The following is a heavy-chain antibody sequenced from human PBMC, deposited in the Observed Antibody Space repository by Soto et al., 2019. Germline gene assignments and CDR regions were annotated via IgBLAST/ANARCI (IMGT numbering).Heavy chain of an antibody. Sequence: QVQLVQSGAEVKKPGSSVKVACKASGGIFSNYVLNWVRQAPGQGLEWMGGIIPIFGTGNYAQKFQGRVTITADESMTTASMELRGLRSEDTAVYYCARRYYNSSGYFDYWGQGTLVTVSS. J-gene: IGHJ4*02. V-gene: IGHV1-69*01. CDR3: ARRYYNSSGYFDY. D-gene: IGHD3-22*01. CDR2: IIPIFGTG. CDR1: GGIFSNYV.